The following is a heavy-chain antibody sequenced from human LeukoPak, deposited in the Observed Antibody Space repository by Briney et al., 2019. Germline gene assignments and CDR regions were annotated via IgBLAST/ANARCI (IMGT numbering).Heavy chain of an antibody. V-gene: IGHV4-34*01. CDR2: INHSGST. D-gene: IGHD2-15*01. CDR1: GGSFSGYY. Sequence: SETLSLTCAVYGGSFSGYYWSWIRQPPGKGLEWIGEINHSGSTNYNPSLKSRVTISVDTSKNQFSLKLSSVTAADTAVYYCAGWDIVVVVAATMEANAFDIWGQGTMVTVSS. J-gene: IGHJ3*02. CDR3: AGWDIVVVVAATMEANAFDI.